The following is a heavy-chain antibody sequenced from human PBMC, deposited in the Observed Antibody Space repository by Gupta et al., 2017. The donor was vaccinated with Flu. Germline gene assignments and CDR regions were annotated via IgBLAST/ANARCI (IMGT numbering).Heavy chain of an antibody. J-gene: IGHJ5*02. D-gene: IGHD2-2*01. V-gene: IGHV4-34*01. CDR1: SDYY. Sequence: SDYYWSWIRQPPGKGLEWIGEINYSGGTNYNPSLKSRVTISVDTSKNQFSLKLRSVTAADTAMYYCARVRYQLLMSPWGQGTLVTVSS. CDR2: INYSGGT. CDR3: ARVRYQLLMSP.